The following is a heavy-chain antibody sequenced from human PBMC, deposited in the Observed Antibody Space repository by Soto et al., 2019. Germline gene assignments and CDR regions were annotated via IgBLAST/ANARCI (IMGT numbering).Heavy chain of an antibody. CDR3: ARLKEDGYNQAY. V-gene: IGHV1-18*01. J-gene: IGHJ4*02. CDR2: ISAYTGDT. D-gene: IGHD1-20*01. Sequence: ASVKVSCTASGYTFANYAISWVRQAPGQGLEWLGWISAYTGDTRYSQKLQGRVTMTTDTPTNTAYMELRSLRSDDTAVYYCARLKEDGYNQAYWGQGTLVTVSS. CDR1: GYTFANYA.